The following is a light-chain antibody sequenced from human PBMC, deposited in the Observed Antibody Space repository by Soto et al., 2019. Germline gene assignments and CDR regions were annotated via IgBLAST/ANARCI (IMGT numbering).Light chain of an antibody. CDR3: QQYEYGHN. Sequence: EIVMTQSPATLSVSPGDRATLSCRASQSITSNLAWYQQKPGQAPRLLIYGASTRATGIPARFSGSGSGTEFTLTISSLQSEDFAVYYCQQYEYGHNFGPGTKVHIK. CDR2: GAS. V-gene: IGKV3-15*01. CDR1: QSITSN. J-gene: IGKJ3*01.